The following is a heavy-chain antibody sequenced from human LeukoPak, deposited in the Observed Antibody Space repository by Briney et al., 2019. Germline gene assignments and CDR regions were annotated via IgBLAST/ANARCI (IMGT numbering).Heavy chain of an antibody. D-gene: IGHD6-13*01. V-gene: IGHV1-8*01. Sequence: ASVKVSCKASGYTFTSSDINWVRQAPRQGLEWMGWMNPNSGKTGSARKFQGRVAMTKNISISTAYIEVSSLGYEDTATYYCARGRPGLASAGTYDFWGQGTLITVSS. CDR3: ARGRPGLASAGTYDF. J-gene: IGHJ4*02. CDR1: GYTFTSSD. CDR2: MNPNSGKT.